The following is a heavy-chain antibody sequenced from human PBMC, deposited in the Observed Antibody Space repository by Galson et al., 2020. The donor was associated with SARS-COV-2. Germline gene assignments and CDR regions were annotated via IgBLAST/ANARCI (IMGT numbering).Heavy chain of an antibody. CDR1: GGSISAYD. D-gene: IGHD2-15*01. CDR3: ARGSSGYCSGGSCPYFYYYGMDV. V-gene: IGHV4-59*01. J-gene: IGHJ6*02. Sequence: SETLSLTCTVSGGSISAYDWSWIRQSPGTGLEWIGYIYNNGNTNYNPSLKSRVTISVDTSKNQFSLKLTSVTAAATAVYYCARGSSGYCSGGSCPYFYYYGMDVWGQGTTVTVSS. CDR2: IYNNGNT.